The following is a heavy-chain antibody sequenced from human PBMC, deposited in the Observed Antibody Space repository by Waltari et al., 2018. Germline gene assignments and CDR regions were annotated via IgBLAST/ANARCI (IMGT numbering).Heavy chain of an antibody. CDR1: DGSINRGGFY. Sequence: QVQLQESGPGLVKPSQILSLTCTVSDGSINRGGFYWGGIPQLPGKGLEWIGYTPDTDFTSYNPALKGRGFISRETSKNQYSLSLSSVTVADTAVYYCARGRTTVVTPWGYWGQGTLVTVSS. CDR2: TPDTDFT. D-gene: IGHD4-17*01. V-gene: IGHV4-30-4*01. J-gene: IGHJ4*02. CDR3: ARGRTTVVTPWGY.